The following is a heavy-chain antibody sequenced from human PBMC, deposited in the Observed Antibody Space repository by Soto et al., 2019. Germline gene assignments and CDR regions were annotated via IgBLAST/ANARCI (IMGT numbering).Heavy chain of an antibody. J-gene: IGHJ4*02. CDR1: GFTFSSYA. Sequence: GGSLRLSCGASGFTFSSYAMSWVRQAPGKGLEWVSAISGSGGSTYYADSVKGRFTISRDNSKNTLYLQMNSLRAEDTAVYYCAKNSASSGWYDVTINWGQGTLVTVSS. V-gene: IGHV3-23*01. CDR2: ISGSGGST. D-gene: IGHD6-19*01. CDR3: AKNSASSGWYDVTIN.